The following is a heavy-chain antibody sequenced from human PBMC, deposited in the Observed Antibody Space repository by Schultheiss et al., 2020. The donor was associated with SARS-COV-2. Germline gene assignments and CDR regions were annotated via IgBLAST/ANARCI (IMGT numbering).Heavy chain of an antibody. V-gene: IGHV3-23*01. Sequence: GESLKISCAASGFTFSDYYMSWIRQAPGKGLEWVSAISGSGGSTYYADSVKGRFTISRDNSKNTLYLQMNSLRAEDTAVYYCAKDQDWNYNYWGQGTLVTVSS. D-gene: IGHD1-7*01. J-gene: IGHJ4*02. CDR3: AKDQDWNYNY. CDR2: ISGSGGST. CDR1: GFTFSDYY.